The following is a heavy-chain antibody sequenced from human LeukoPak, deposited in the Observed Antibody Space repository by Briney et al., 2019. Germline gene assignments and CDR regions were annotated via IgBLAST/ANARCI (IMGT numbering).Heavy chain of an antibody. CDR1: GLTFSRHN. V-gene: IGHV3-30-3*01. Sequence: GRSLRLACEASGLTFSRHNMHWVRQAPGKGLEWVTVISYDGTNTYYAGSVKGRFTISRDNSENTLFLQMSSLRLEDTAVYYCARQGGYYYADTGPLDDWGQGTQVTVSS. CDR3: ARQGGYYYADTGPLDD. J-gene: IGHJ4*02. CDR2: ISYDGTNT. D-gene: IGHD3-16*01.